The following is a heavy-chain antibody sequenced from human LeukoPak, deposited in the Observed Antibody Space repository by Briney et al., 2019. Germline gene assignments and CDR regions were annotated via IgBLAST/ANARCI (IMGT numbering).Heavy chain of an antibody. Sequence: GGSLRLSCAASGFTFTCCTMNWVRQAPGEGLEWLSYISSSSSTIYYADSVKGRFTISRDNAKNSLYLQMNSLRDEDTAVYYCARVMVTPDYWGQGTLVTVSS. J-gene: IGHJ4*02. CDR2: ISSSSSTI. CDR1: GFTFTCCT. D-gene: IGHD4-23*01. V-gene: IGHV3-48*02. CDR3: ARVMVTPDY.